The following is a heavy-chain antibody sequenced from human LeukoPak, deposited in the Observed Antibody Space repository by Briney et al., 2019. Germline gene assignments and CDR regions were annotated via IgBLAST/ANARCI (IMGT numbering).Heavy chain of an antibody. CDR1: GGSISSYY. V-gene: IGHV4-4*07. CDR3: ARLIVDTAMVNMWYYYGMDV. J-gene: IGHJ6*02. Sequence: PSETLSLTCTVSGGSISSYYWSWIRQPAGKGLEWIGRIHTSGSTNYNPSLKSRVTMSVDTSKNQFSLKLSSVTAADTAVYYCARLIVDTAMVNMWYYYGMDVWGQGTTVTVSS. CDR2: IHTSGST. D-gene: IGHD5-18*01.